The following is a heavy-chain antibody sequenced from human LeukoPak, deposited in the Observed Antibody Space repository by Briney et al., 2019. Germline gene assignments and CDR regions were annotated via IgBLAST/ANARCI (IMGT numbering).Heavy chain of an antibody. CDR1: GYSLSPDYY. V-gene: IGHV4-38-2*02. CDR3: QAEAGIRDLGFDAFDI. D-gene: IGHD3-9*01. J-gene: IGHJ3*02. CDR2: RYHTGPT. Sequence: SDTLALTCTDAGYSLSPDYYWVWIRQPPGKGLERVGRRYHTGPTYYNPSLKSRVTISVDTSKNQFSLKLSSVTATDTAVYFFQAEAGIRDLGFDAFDIWGQGTMVTVSS.